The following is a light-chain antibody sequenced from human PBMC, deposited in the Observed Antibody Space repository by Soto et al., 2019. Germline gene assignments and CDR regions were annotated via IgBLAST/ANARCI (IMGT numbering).Light chain of an antibody. CDR3: SSYTSSSTPYV. CDR2: DVS. J-gene: IGLJ1*01. V-gene: IGLV2-14*01. CDR1: NSDVGGYNY. Sequence: QSSLTQPPSMSGPPAQSITISCTGTNSDVGGYNYVSWYQQHPGKAPKLMIYDVSNRPSGVSNRFSGSKSGNTASLTISGLQAEDEADYYCSSYTSSSTPYVFGTGTKVPVL.